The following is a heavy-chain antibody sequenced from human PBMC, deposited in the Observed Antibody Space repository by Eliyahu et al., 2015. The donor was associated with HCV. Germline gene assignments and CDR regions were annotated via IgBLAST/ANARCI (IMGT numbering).Heavy chain of an antibody. D-gene: IGHD2-2*02. Sequence: EVQLLESGGGLVQPGGSLXLSCLXSGFTFSSCXMNWVRPAPGKGLEWVSTISYSGDSTYYADSVKGRFTISRDNSKNTLYLQMSSLRAEDTAIYFCARKYPDFFDYWGQGTLVTVSS. J-gene: IGHJ4*02. CDR3: ARKYPDFFDY. CDR1: GFTFSSCX. CDR2: ISYSGDST. V-gene: IGHV3-23*01.